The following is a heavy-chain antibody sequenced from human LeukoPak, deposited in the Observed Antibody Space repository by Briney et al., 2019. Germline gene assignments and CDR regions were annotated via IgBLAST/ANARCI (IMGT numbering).Heavy chain of an antibody. Sequence: PGGSLRLSCAASGFTVSSNYVSWVRQAPGKGLEWVSVIYSGGSTYYADSVKGRFTISRDNAKNSLYLQMNSLRDEDAAVYYCARLYVWGSSRTFDYWGQGTLVTVSS. CDR3: ARLYVWGSSRTFDY. CDR1: GFTVSSNY. J-gene: IGHJ4*02. D-gene: IGHD3-16*02. V-gene: IGHV3-53*01. CDR2: IYSGGST.